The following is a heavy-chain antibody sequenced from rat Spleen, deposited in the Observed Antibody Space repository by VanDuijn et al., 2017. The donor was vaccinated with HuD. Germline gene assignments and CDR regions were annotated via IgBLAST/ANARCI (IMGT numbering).Heavy chain of an antibody. J-gene: IGHJ2*01. Sequence: EVQLMESGGGLVQPGRSLKLSCVASGFTFSNYWMYWIRQAPGKGLEWIASITNTGDGTYSPDSVKGRFTISRDNAKSTLYLQMNSLRSEDTATYYCARRHYGYTDYFDYWGQGVMVTVSS. CDR1: GFTFSNYW. D-gene: IGHD1-9*01. CDR3: ARRHYGYTDYFDY. CDR2: ITNTGDGT. V-gene: IGHV5-31*01.